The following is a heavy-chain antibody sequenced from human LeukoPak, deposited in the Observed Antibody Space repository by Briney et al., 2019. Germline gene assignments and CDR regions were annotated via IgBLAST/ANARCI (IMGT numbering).Heavy chain of an antibody. CDR2: VSDSGGST. Sequence: TGGSLRLSCSASGFPFSSYAMHWVRQAPGKGLVYVSAVSDSGGSTYYADSVKGRFTISRDNSKNTLYLQMSSLRAEDTAVYFCVRGYSFGPYGMDVWGQGTTVTVSS. D-gene: IGHD2-15*01. J-gene: IGHJ6*02. CDR1: GFPFSSYA. CDR3: VRGYSFGPYGMDV. V-gene: IGHV3-64D*09.